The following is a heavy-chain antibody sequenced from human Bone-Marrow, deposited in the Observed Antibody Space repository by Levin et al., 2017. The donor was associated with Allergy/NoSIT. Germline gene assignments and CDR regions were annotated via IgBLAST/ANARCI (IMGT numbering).Heavy chain of an antibody. D-gene: IGHD3-3*01. CDR3: ARIFGSEETFDI. CDR2: INSGSTMI. V-gene: IGHV3-11*01. Sequence: LSLTCAASGFSFSDYFMTWIRQAPGKGLEWISYINSGSTMIYYADSVRGRFTISRDNTKNSLYLQMNSLRAEDTAVYFCARIFGSEETFDIWGQGTLVTVSS. CDR1: GFSFSDYF. J-gene: IGHJ3*02.